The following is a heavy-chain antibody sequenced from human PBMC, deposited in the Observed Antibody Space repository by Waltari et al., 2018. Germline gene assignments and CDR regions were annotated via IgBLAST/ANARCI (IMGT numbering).Heavy chain of an antibody. CDR2: ISSGITT. J-gene: IGHJ4*02. V-gene: IGHV3-48*02. D-gene: IGHD2-15*01. CDR3: ARDLGACSGGTCYLPGDY. Sequence: MNWVRPAPGKGLEWVSYISSGITTYYADSVKGRFTISRDNAKNSLFLQMNSLRDEDTALYYCARDLGACSGGTCYLPGDYWGRGTLVTVSS.